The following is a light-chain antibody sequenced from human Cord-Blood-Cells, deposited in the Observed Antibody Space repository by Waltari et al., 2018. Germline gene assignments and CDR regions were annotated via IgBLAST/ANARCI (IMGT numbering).Light chain of an antibody. CDR1: SSDVGGYNY. CDR3: SSYTSSSTPWV. J-gene: IGLJ3*02. V-gene: IGLV2-14*01. CDR2: DVS. Sequence: QSALTQPPSVSGSPGQSITIPCTGTSSDVGGYNYATWYQQHPGKAPKLIIYDVSNRPSGVSNRFSGSKSGNTASLTISGLQAEDEADYYCSSYTSSSTPWVFGGGTKLTVL.